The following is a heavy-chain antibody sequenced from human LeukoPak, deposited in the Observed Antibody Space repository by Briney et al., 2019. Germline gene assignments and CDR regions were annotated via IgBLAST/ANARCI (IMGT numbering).Heavy chain of an antibody. V-gene: IGHV4-38-2*02. CDR1: GYSISSGYY. J-gene: IGHJ4*02. CDR2: IHHSGST. CDR3: ARSIIAAAGYYLDC. D-gene: IGHD6-13*01. Sequence: SETLSLTCTVSGYSISSGYYWGWIRQPPGKGLEWIGNIHHSGSTYYNPSLNSRVTISVDTSKNQFSLKLSSVTAADTAVYYCARSIIAAAGYYLDCWGQGTLVTVSA.